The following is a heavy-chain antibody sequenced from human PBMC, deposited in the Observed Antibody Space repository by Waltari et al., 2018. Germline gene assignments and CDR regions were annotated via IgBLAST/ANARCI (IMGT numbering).Heavy chain of an antibody. CDR3: ARRGYCSGGSCYSSGAFDI. CDR2: IYHSGSN. CDR1: GGSISSSNW. D-gene: IGHD2-15*01. J-gene: IGHJ3*02. Sequence: QVQLQESGPGLVKPSGTLSLTCAVSGGSISSSNWWSWVRQPPGKGLEWIGEIYHSGSNNYTPSLKSRVTISVDKSKNQFSLKLSSVTAADTAVYYCARRGYCSGGSCYSSGAFDIWGQGTMVTVSS. V-gene: IGHV4-4*02.